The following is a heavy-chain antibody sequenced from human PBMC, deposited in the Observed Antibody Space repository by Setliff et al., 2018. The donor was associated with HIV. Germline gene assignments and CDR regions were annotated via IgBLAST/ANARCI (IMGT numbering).Heavy chain of an antibody. V-gene: IGHV4-61*08. Sequence: SETLSLTCTVSGGSISSGDYYWSWIRQPPGKGLEWIVHIYYSGNMIYNPSLKSRVTMSVDASKNLVSLNLNSVTAADTAIYYCARGVARQVVIDRWFDPWGQGTPVTVSS. J-gene: IGHJ5*02. CDR2: IYYSGNM. CDR1: GGSISSGDYY. D-gene: IGHD2-21*01. CDR3: ARGVARQVVIDRWFDP.